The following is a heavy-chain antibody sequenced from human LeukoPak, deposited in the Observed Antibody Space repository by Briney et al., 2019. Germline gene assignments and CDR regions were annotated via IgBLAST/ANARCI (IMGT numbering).Heavy chain of an antibody. J-gene: IGHJ4*02. D-gene: IGHD3-22*01. CDR2: IIPILGIA. CDR1: GGTFSSYA. V-gene: IGHV1-69*04. CDR3: ARDLYDSSGYLVD. Sequence: SVKVSCKASGGTFSSYAISWVRQAPGQGLEWMGRIIPILGIANYAQKFQGRVTITADKSTSTAYVELSSLRSEDTAVYYCARDLYDSSGYLVDWGQGTLVTVSS.